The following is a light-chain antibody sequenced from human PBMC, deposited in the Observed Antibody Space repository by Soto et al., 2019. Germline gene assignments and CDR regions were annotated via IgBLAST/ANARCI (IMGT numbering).Light chain of an antibody. J-gene: IGLJ2*01. Sequence: QSALTQSASVSGSPGQSITIPCTGTSSDVGGYDYVSWYQQHPGKVPKLIIYEVIKRPSGVSHRFSGSKSGNTASLTISGLQTEDEDDYYCSSYTTSSALVFGGGTKVTVL. CDR1: SSDVGGYDY. CDR2: EVI. CDR3: SSYTTSSALV. V-gene: IGLV2-14*01.